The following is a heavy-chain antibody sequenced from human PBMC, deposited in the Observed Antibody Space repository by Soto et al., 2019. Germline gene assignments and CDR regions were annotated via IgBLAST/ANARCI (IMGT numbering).Heavy chain of an antibody. CDR3: ATYFNNLKARDT. J-gene: IGHJ3*02. CDR2: IDHSGGA. CDR1: GGSIRIDY. D-gene: IGHD1-1*01. Sequence: PSETLSLTCAVSGGSIRIDYFFWIRQPPGKGLEWIGHIDHSGGATYNPSLKSRLAISVDTSKNHLSLTLSSVTAADTAVYYCATYFNNLKARDTWGQGTMVTASS. V-gene: IGHV4-59*01.